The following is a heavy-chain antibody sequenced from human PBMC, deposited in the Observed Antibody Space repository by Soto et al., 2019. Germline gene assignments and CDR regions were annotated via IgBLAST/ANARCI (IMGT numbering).Heavy chain of an antibody. J-gene: IGHJ4*02. CDR1: GYTLTELS. CDR2: ISAYNGNT. Sequence: GASVKVSCKVSGYTLTELSMHWVRQAPGQGLEWMGWISAYNGNTNYAQKLQGRVTMTTDTSTSTAYMELRSLRSDDTAVYYCARDGWMMATMYYFDYWGQGTLVTVSS. CDR3: ARDGWMMATMYYFDY. V-gene: IGHV1-18*01. D-gene: IGHD5-12*01.